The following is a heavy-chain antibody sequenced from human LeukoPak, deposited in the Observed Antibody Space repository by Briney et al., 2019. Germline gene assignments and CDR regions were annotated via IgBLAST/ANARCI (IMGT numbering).Heavy chain of an antibody. D-gene: IGHD5-24*01. V-gene: IGHV1-2*02. Sequence: ASVKVSCKASGYTFTGYYMHWVRQAPGQGLEWMGWINPNSGGTNYAQKFQGRVTMTRDTSISTAYMELSRLRSDDTAVYYCAREGPRDGYKTGLGYFDLWGRGTLVTVSS. CDR3: AREGPRDGYKTGLGYFDL. J-gene: IGHJ2*01. CDR1: GYTFTGYY. CDR2: INPNSGGT.